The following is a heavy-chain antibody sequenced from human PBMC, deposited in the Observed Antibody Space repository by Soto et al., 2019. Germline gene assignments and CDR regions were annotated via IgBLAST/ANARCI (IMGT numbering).Heavy chain of an antibody. D-gene: IGHD6-13*01. V-gene: IGHV4-34*01. Sequence: PSETLSLTCAVYGGSFSGYYWSWIRQPPGKGLEWIGEINHSGSTNYNPSLKSRVTISVDTSKNQFSLKLSSVTAADTAVYYCARGVLTYQNSSSCQGFDPWGQGTLVTVSS. CDR3: ARGVLTYQNSSSCQGFDP. J-gene: IGHJ5*02. CDR1: GGSFSGYY. CDR2: INHSGST.